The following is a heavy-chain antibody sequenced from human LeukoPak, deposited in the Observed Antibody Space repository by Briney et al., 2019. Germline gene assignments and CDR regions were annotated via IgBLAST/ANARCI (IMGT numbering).Heavy chain of an antibody. J-gene: IGHJ6*02. V-gene: IGHV1-69*13. Sequence: SVKVSCKASGGTLSSYAISWVRQAPGQGLEWMGGIIPIFGTANYAQKFQGRVTITADESTSTAYMELSSLRSEDTAVYYCARGGSGAARRDYYYGMDVWGQGTTVTVSS. CDR3: ARGGSGAARRDYYYGMDV. D-gene: IGHD6-6*01. CDR2: IIPIFGTA. CDR1: GGTLSSYA.